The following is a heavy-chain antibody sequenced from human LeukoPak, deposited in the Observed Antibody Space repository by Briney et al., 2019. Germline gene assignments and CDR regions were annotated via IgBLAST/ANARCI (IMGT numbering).Heavy chain of an antibody. CDR1: GYSFTNYW. V-gene: IGHV5-51*01. J-gene: IGHJ4*02. CDR2: IYPGDSRT. CDR3: ARASTGTYDY. D-gene: IGHD1-1*01. Sequence: GESLKISCKGSGYSFTNYWIGWVRQMPGKGLEWMGIIYPGDSRTGRSPSFQGQVTISVDKSISTAYLQWSGLKASDTAMYYCARASTGTYDYWGQGTLVTVSS.